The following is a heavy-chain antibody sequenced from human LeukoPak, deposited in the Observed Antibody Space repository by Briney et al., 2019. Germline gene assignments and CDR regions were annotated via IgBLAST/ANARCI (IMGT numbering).Heavy chain of an antibody. CDR1: GGSISSNSYY. V-gene: IGHV4-39*07. Sequence: SETLSLTCTVSGGSISSNSYYWGWIRQPPGKGLEWIGSIYYSGSTYYNPTLKSRVTISVDTSKNQFSLKLSSVTAADTAVYYCASMTTVTPLDYWGQGTLVTVSS. CDR2: IYYSGST. J-gene: IGHJ4*02. D-gene: IGHD4-17*01. CDR3: ASMTTVTPLDY.